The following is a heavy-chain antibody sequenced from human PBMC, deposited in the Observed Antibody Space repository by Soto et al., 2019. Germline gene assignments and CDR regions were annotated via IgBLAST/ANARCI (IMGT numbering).Heavy chain of an antibody. D-gene: IGHD1-26*01. J-gene: IGHJ4*02. Sequence: GGSLRLSCAASGFTFSSYSMNWVRQAPGKGLEWVSSISSSSSYIYYADSVKGRFTISRDNAKNSLYLQMNSLRAEDTAVYYCARNTPRSSGSYYFDYWGQRTLVTVSS. V-gene: IGHV3-21*01. CDR2: ISSSSSYI. CDR1: GFTFSSYS. CDR3: ARNTPRSSGSYYFDY.